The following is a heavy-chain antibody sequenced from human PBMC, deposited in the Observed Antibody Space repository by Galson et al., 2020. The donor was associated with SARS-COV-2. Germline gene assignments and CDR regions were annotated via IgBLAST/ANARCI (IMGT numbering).Heavy chain of an antibody. CDR3: ARHLLGGMDV. J-gene: IGHJ6*02. CDR1: GYSFTSSW. V-gene: IGHV5-51*01. Sequence: GESLKNSCKGSGYSFTSSWIGWVRQKPGKGLEWMGSIYPGGSNTRYSPSFQGQVTISVDNSISTAYLQWSSLKASDTAMYYCARHLLGGMDVWGQGTTVTVSS. D-gene: IGHD2-15*01. CDR2: IYPGGSNT.